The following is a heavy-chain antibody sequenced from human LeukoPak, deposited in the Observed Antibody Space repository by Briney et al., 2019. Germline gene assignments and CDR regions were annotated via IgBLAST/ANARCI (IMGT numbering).Heavy chain of an antibody. CDR3: ARTYYDFWSGQGYFDY. V-gene: IGHV4-59*08. D-gene: IGHD3-3*01. CDR1: GGSISSYY. CDR2: IYYSGRT. Sequence: SETLSLTCTVSGGSISSYYWGWVRQPPGKGLEWVGYIYYSGRTNYNPSLKSRVTISVDPSKNQFSLKLSSVTAADTAVYYCARTYYDFWSGQGYFDYWGQGTLVTVSS. J-gene: IGHJ4*02.